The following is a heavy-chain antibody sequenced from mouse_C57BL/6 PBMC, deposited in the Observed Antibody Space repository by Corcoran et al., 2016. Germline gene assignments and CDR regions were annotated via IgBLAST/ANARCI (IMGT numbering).Heavy chain of an antibody. Sequence: QVQLQQSGAELVKPGASVKISCKASGYAFSSYWMNWVQQRPGKGLEWIGQIYPGDGDTNYNGKFKGKATLTADKSSSTAYMQLSSLTSEDSAVYFCARYGSTVVDYWGQGTTLTVSS. CDR3: ARYGSTVVDY. CDR1: GYAFSSYW. D-gene: IGHD1-1*01. J-gene: IGHJ2*01. V-gene: IGHV1-80*01. CDR2: IYPGDGDT.